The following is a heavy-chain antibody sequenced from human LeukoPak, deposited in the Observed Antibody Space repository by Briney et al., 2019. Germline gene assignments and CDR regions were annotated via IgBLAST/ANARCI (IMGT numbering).Heavy chain of an antibody. Sequence: GGSLRLSCAASGFTFDDYAMHWVRQAPGKGLEWVSGISWNSGSIGYADSVKGRFTISRDNAKNSLYLQMNSLGAEDMALYYCAKDSSSSGLYYFDYWGQGTLVTVSS. V-gene: IGHV3-9*03. CDR3: AKDSSSSGLYYFDY. D-gene: IGHD6-6*01. CDR1: GFTFDDYA. J-gene: IGHJ4*02. CDR2: ISWNSGSI.